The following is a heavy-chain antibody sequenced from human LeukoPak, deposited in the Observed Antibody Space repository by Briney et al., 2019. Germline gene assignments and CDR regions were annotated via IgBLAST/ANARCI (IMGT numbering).Heavy chain of an antibody. Sequence: KPSETLSLTCAVYGGSFSNYYWNWIRQPPGQGLEWFGEINHSGSTNYTSSLKSRVALSVDTSRNQFSLKLSSVTAADTAVYYCARGTFTYPSSWFTFERPDNYYYYYMDVWGIGTTVTVSS. V-gene: IGHV4-34*01. CDR1: GGSFSNYY. J-gene: IGHJ6*03. CDR2: INHSGST. CDR3: ARGTFTYPSSWFTFERPDNYYYYYMDV. D-gene: IGHD6-13*01.